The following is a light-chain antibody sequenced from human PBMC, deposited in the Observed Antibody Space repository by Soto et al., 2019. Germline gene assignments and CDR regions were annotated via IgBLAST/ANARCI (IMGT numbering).Light chain of an antibody. Sequence: QSALTHPASVSGSPGQSITISCTGARSDVGAYNYISWYQQYPGKAPKLMIYEGVKRPSGVSNRFSGSKSGDTASLTISGLQAADEAYYYCCSYAGRNTVIFGGGTKVTVL. CDR3: CSYAGRNTVI. CDR1: RSDVGAYNY. CDR2: EGV. J-gene: IGLJ2*01. V-gene: IGLV2-23*01.